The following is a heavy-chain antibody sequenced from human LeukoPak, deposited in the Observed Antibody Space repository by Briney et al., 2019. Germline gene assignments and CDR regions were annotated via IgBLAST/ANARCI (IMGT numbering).Heavy chain of an antibody. D-gene: IGHD3-10*01. V-gene: IGHV4-4*07. CDR3: AREGGWGYGSGSYWVY. J-gene: IGHJ4*02. CDR1: GGPISSYY. CDR2: IYTSGST. Sequence: SETLSLTCTVSGGPISSYYWSWIRQPAGKGLEWIGRIYTSGSTNYNPSLKSRVTMSVYTSKNQFSLKLSSVTAADTAVYYCAREGGWGYGSGSYWVYWGQGTLVTVSS.